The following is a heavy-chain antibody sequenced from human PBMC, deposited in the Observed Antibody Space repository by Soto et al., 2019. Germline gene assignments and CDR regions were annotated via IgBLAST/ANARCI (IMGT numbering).Heavy chain of an antibody. CDR1: GYTFTSYY. J-gene: IGHJ4*02. CDR3: ASGGSESYYYFDY. D-gene: IGHD3-10*01. V-gene: IGHV1-46*01. CDR2: INPSGGSA. Sequence: ASVKVSCKASGYTFTSYYMHWGRQAPGQGLEWMGIINPSGGSASYAQKFQGRITMPRDTSTSTVYMELSSLRSEDTAVYSCASGGSESYYYFDYWGQGTLVTVSS.